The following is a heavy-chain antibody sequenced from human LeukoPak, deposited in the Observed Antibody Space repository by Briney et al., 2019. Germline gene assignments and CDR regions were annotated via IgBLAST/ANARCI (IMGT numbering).Heavy chain of an antibody. CDR1: GFTFSDYY. D-gene: IGHD3-22*01. V-gene: IGHV3-11*01. CDR2: ISSSGSTI. J-gene: IGHJ4*02. CDR3: ARDRPYYYDSSGYLGGIDY. Sequence: PGGSLRLSCAASGFTFSDYYMSWIRQAPGKGLEWVSCISSSGSTIYYADSVKGRFTISRDNAKNSLYLQMNSLRAEDTAVYYCARDRPYYYDSSGYLGGIDYWGQGTLVTVSS.